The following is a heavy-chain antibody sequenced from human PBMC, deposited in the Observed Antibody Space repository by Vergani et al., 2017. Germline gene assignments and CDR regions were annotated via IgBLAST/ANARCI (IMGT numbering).Heavy chain of an antibody. Sequence: QVQLVQSGTEVKKPGASMKVSCKASGYTFTSYGISWVRQAPGQGLEWMGWISAYNGNTNYAQNLQGRVTMTTDTSTSTAYMELSSLRSEDTAVYYCARDFWDGGNTDTYGMDVWGQGTTVTVSS. V-gene: IGHV1-18*01. CDR2: ISAYNGNT. D-gene: IGHD4-23*01. CDR3: ARDFWDGGNTDTYGMDV. J-gene: IGHJ6*02. CDR1: GYTFTSYG.